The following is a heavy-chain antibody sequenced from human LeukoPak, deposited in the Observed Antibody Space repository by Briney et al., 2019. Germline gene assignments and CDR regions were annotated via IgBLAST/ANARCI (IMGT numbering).Heavy chain of an antibody. D-gene: IGHD2-2*01. CDR1: GYTFTSYD. CDR3: AREVQYCSSTSCHPGGFDP. J-gene: IGHJ5*02. CDR2: MNPNSGNT. Sequence: ASVTVSFKASGYTFTSYDINWVGQAAGQGVEGMGWMNPNSGNTGYAQKFQGRVTMTRNTSISTAYMELSSLRSEDTAVYYCAREVQYCSSTSCHPGGFDPWGQGTLVTVSS. V-gene: IGHV1-8*01.